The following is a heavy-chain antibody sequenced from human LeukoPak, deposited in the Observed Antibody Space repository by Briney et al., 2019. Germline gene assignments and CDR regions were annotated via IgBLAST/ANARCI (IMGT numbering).Heavy chain of an antibody. J-gene: IGHJ6*02. CDR3: ARLKRYYDFWTPGMDV. V-gene: IGHV1-2*02. CDR2: INPNSGGT. CDR1: GYTFTGYY. Sequence: GASVKVSCKASGYTFTGYYMHWVRQAPGQGLELMGWINPNSGGTNYAQKFQGRVTMTRDTSISTAYMELSRLRSDDTAVYYCARLKRYYDFWTPGMDVWGQGTTVTVSS. D-gene: IGHD3-3*01.